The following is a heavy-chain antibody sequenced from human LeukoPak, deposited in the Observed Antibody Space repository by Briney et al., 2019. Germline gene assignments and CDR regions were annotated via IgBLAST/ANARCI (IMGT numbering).Heavy chain of an antibody. D-gene: IGHD5-24*01. CDR3: ARGEMATIPDYYYYMDV. CDR2: ISSSSKYI. CDR1: GFTFSSYS. Sequence: PGGSLRLSCAASGFTFSSYSMNWVRHAPGKGLEWVSSISSSSKYIYYADSVKGRFTISRDNAKNSLYLQMNSLRAEDTAVYYCARGEMATIPDYYYYMDVWGKGTTVTVSS. V-gene: IGHV3-21*01. J-gene: IGHJ6*03.